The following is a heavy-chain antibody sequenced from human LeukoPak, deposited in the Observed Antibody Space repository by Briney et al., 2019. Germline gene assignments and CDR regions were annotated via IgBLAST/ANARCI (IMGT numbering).Heavy chain of an antibody. CDR2: IRSKANSYAT. Sequence: GGSLRLSCAASGFTFSGSAMHWVRHASGKGLEWVGRIRSKANSYATAYAASVKGRFTISRDTSKNTSYLQMNSLRLEDTALYYCAKTPRNYPPGHMDVWGKGTTVTISS. V-gene: IGHV3-73*01. CDR3: AKTPRNYPPGHMDV. CDR1: GFTFSGSA. D-gene: IGHD5-24*01. J-gene: IGHJ6*03.